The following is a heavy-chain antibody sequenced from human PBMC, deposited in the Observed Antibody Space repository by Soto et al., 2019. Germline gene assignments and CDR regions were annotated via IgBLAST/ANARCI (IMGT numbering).Heavy chain of an antibody. Sequence: SVKVSCKASGFTFTSSAVQWVRQARGQRLEWIGWIVAGSGNTNYAQKFQERVTITRDMSTSTAYMELSSLRSEDTAVYYCAALRGHEDCSSTSCPVDAFDIWGQGTMVTVSS. CDR1: GFTFTSSA. J-gene: IGHJ3*02. CDR2: IVAGSGNT. V-gene: IGHV1-58*01. D-gene: IGHD2-2*01. CDR3: AALRGHEDCSSTSCPVDAFDI.